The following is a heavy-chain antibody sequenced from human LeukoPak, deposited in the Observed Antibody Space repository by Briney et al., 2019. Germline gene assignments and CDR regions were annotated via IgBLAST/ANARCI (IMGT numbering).Heavy chain of an antibody. V-gene: IGHV4-30-4*08. Sequence: SETLSLTCTVSGGSISSGDYYWSWIRQPPGKGLEWIGYIYYSGSTYYNPSLKSRVTISVDTSKNQFSLKLSSVTAADTAVYYCARDRLLRGYCSSTSCYTGNYYYYMDVWGKGTTVTVSS. CDR2: IYYSGST. J-gene: IGHJ6*03. CDR1: GGSISSGDYY. D-gene: IGHD2-2*02. CDR3: ARDRLLRGYCSSTSCYTGNYYYYMDV.